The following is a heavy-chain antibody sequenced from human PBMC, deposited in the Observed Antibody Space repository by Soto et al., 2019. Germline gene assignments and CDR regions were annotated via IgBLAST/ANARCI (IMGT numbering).Heavy chain of an antibody. J-gene: IGHJ6*02. CDR2: ISYDGSNK. CDR3: ARDVAHYYDSSGFWYYYYGMDV. Sequence: GGSLRLSCAASGFTFSSYAMHWVRKAPGKGLEWVAVISYDGSNKYYADSVKGRFTISRDNSKNTLYLQMNSLRAEDTAVYYCARDVAHYYDSSGFWYYYYGMDVWGQGTTVTVSS. D-gene: IGHD3-22*01. CDR1: GFTFSSYA. V-gene: IGHV3-30-3*01.